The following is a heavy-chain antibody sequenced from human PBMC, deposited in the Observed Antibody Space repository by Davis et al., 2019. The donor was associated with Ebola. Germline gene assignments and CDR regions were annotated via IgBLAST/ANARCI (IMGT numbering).Heavy chain of an antibody. CDR3: ARTHYDSSGYYYPYYFDY. D-gene: IGHD3-22*01. J-gene: IGHJ4*02. CDR2: IYYSGST. Sequence: MPSETLSLTCAVYGGSFSGYYWSWIRQPPGKGLEWIGYIYYSGSTNYNPSLKSRVTISVDTSKNQFSLKMSSVTAADTAVYYCARTHYDSSGYYYPYYFDYWGQGTLVTVSS. V-gene: IGHV4-59*08. CDR1: GGSFSGYY.